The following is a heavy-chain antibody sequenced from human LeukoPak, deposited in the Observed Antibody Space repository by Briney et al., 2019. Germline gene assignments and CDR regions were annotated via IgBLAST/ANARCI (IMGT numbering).Heavy chain of an antibody. D-gene: IGHD3-3*01. CDR2: IKSDGSST. J-gene: IGHJ4*02. V-gene: IGHV3-74*01. CDR1: GFTFSNYW. Sequence: GGSLRLSCAASGFTFSNYWMHWVRQAPGKGLVWVSRIKSDGSSTSYADSVKGRFTISRDNSKNTLYLQMNSLRAEDTAQYYCARDPGVVAFHNFDFWGEGNLVTVSS. CDR3: ARDPGVVAFHNFDF.